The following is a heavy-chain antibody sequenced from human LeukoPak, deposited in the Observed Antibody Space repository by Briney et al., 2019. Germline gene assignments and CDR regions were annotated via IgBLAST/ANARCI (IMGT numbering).Heavy chain of an antibody. CDR2: IHSSGST. J-gene: IGHJ4*02. V-gene: IGHV4-59*01. CDR1: GGSISSYY. D-gene: IGHD1-26*01. Sequence: SETLSLTCTVSGGSISSYYWSWIRQPPGQGLEWIAFIHSSGSTGYSPSLKSRVTISVDTSKNHFSLKVTSLTPADTGVYYCARSLPGAIGAADLWGQGTLVTVSS. CDR3: ARSLPGAIGAADL.